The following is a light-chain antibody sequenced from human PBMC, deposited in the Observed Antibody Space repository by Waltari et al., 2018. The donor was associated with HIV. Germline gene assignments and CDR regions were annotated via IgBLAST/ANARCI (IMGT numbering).Light chain of an antibody. V-gene: IGLV6-57*03. Sequence: NFMLTQPHSVSESPGQTVTISCTRSSGSIGRDYVHWYQHRPGSAPSLVIYEDNQRPSGVPCRFSGSIDTSSNSASLTISGLEPEDEAYYYCQSCYNTYRVFGGGTKLTVL. CDR1: SGSIGRDY. CDR2: EDN. CDR3: QSCYNTYRV. J-gene: IGLJ3*02.